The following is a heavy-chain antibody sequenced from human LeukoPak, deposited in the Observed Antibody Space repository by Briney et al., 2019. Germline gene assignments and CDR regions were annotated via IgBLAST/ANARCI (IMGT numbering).Heavy chain of an antibody. CDR1: GGTFSSYA. J-gene: IGHJ4*02. V-gene: IGHV1-8*02. D-gene: IGHD6-13*01. CDR3: ARGLGAAAAPDY. CDR2: MNPNSGNT. Sequence: ASVKVSCKASGGTFSSYAISWVRQAPGQGLEWMGWMNPNSGNTGYAQKFQGRVTMTRNTSISTAYMELSSLRSEDTAVYYCARGLGAAAAPDYWGQGTLVTVSS.